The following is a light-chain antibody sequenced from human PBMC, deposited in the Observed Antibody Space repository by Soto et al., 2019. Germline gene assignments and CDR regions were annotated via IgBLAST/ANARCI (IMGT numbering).Light chain of an antibody. CDR3: SSYAGSNNYV. J-gene: IGLJ1*01. Sequence: QSVLTQPPSASGSPGQSVTISCTGTSSDVGGYNSVSWYQHHPGKAPKLLLYEVSQRPAGVPDCFSGSKSAHTASLTVSWLQAEDEADYYCSSYAGSNNYVFGTGTKLTVL. CDR1: SSDVGGYNS. CDR2: EVS. V-gene: IGLV2-8*01.